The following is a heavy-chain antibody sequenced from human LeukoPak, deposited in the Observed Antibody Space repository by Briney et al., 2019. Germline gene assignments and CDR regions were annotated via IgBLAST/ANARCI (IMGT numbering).Heavy chain of an antibody. CDR1: GFTFSSYA. J-gene: IGHJ6*02. Sequence: GGSPRLSCAASGFTFSSYAMHWVRQAPGKGLEWVAVISYDGSNKYYADSVKGRFTISRDNSKNTLYLQMNSLRAEDTAVYYCARDIRLYGEYYYYGMDVWGQGTTVTVSS. CDR2: ISYDGSNK. D-gene: IGHD3-16*01. V-gene: IGHV3-30-3*01. CDR3: ARDIRLYGEYYYYGMDV.